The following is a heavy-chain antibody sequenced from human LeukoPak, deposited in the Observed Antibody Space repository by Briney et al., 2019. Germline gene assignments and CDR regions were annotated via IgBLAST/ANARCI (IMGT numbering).Heavy chain of an antibody. J-gene: IGHJ6*02. CDR1: VFTFHRFT. CDR2: TPYGDSYK. D-gene: IGHD2-15*01. CDR3: ARDLGYCNGGSCYYYGMDV. V-gene: IGHV3-30*10. Sequence: PGRSLRLSCAVSVFTFHRFTMYSVPHAPSKGLEGVARTPYGDSYKNYTASVKGRFTISRDTANSTLYLQMDGLRPEDTAVYYCARDLGYCNGGSCYYYGMDVWGQGTTVTVSS.